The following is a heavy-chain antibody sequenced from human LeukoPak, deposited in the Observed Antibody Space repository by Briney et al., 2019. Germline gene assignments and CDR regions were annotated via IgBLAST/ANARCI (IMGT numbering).Heavy chain of an antibody. Sequence: ASVKVPCKASGYTFTSYDINWVRQATGQGLEWMGWMNPNSGNTGYAQKFQGRVTMTRNTSISTAYMELSSLRSEDTAVYYCARSRTMVRGVIPSLGYWGQGTLVTVSS. CDR2: MNPNSGNT. J-gene: IGHJ4*02. D-gene: IGHD3-10*01. CDR3: ARSRTMVRGVIPSLGY. V-gene: IGHV1-8*01. CDR1: GYTFTSYD.